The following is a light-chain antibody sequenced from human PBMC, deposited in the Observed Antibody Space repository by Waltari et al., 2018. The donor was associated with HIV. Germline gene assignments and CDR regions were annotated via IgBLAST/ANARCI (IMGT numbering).Light chain of an antibody. Sequence: DIVMTQSPHSLALSLGERGTINCKASQSLLYSSKNENSLAWYQQKPGQTPQLLIYSASTLRSGVPYRFSGSGSGSHFTLTINSLQSGDVAVYFCQQYYTTPPTFGQGTRVEIK. J-gene: IGKJ1*01. CDR3: QQYYTTPPT. CDR2: SAS. V-gene: IGKV4-1*01. CDR1: QSLLYSSKNENS.